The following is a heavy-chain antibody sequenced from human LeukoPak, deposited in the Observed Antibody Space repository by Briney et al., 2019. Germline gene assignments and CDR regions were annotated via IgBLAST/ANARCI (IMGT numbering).Heavy chain of an antibody. J-gene: IGHJ4*02. CDR3: AKSPGVFPPRYYDD. D-gene: IGHD3-22*01. CDR2: ISGTGEST. V-gene: IGHV3-23*01. Sequence: GGSLRLSCEASGFTFSRYAMSWVRLAPGKGLEWVSSISGTGESTYYSDSVKGRFSISRDNSKNTLYLQMNSLRAEDTAVYYCAKSPGVFPPRYYDDWGQGTLVTVSS. CDR1: GFTFSRYA.